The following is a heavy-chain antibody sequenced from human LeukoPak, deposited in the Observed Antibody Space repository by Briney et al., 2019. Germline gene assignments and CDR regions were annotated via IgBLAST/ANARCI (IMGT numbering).Heavy chain of an antibody. J-gene: IGHJ4*02. Sequence: ASVKVSCKASGYTFTGYYMHWVRQAPGKGLEWMGGFDPEDGETIYAQKFQGRVTMTEDTSTDTAYMELSSLRSEDTAVYYCAKAYPFSAVPGYFDYWGQGTLVTVSS. CDR1: GYTFTGYY. V-gene: IGHV1-24*01. CDR2: FDPEDGET. D-gene: IGHD6-19*01. CDR3: AKAYPFSAVPGYFDY.